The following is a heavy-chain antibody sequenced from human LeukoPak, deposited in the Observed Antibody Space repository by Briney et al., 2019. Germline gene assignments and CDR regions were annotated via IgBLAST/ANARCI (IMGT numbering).Heavy chain of an antibody. V-gene: IGHV4-61*01. J-gene: IGHJ1*01. CDR1: GGSISSSSYY. Sequence: PSETLSLTCTVSGGSISSSSYYWGWIRQPPGKGLEWIGYIYSSGSITYNPSLKSRVTISLDTSRNQFSLKLSFVTAADTAVYYCARDGWVGVNTHFQHWGQGTLVIVSS. CDR3: ARDGWVGVNTHFQH. CDR2: IYSSGSI. D-gene: IGHD1-26*01.